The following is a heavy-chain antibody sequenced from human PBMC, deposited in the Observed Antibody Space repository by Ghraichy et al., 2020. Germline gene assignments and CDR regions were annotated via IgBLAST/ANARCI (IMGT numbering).Heavy chain of an antibody. J-gene: IGHJ4*02. CDR1: GDSVSNGYYY. CDR2: ISDNGQT. D-gene: IGHD6-13*01. Sequence: SQTLSLTCSVSGDSVSNGYYYWSWIRQPPGKGLEWIGYISDNGQTNYNPSLKSRATISRDTSKDQFSLRLTSVTAADTAVYSCTRSGALPRGIAAAGYYDFWGPGTLVPVSS. CDR3: TRSGALPRGIAAAGYYDF. V-gene: IGHV4-61*01.